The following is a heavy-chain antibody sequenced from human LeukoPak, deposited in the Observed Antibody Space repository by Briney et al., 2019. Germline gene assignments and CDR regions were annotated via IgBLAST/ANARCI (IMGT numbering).Heavy chain of an antibody. CDR3: ARLTGIAVIDY. V-gene: IGHV4-59*12. CDR1: GGSINNYY. Sequence: SETLSLTCTVSGGSINNYYWSWIRQPPGKGLEWIGYIYYSGSTNYNPSLKSRVTISVDTSKNQFSLKLSSVTAADTAVYYCARLTGIAVIDYWGQGTLVTVSS. CDR2: IYYSGST. J-gene: IGHJ4*02. D-gene: IGHD6-19*01.